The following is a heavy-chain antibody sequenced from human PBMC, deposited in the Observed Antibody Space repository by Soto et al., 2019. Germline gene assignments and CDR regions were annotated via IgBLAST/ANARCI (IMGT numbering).Heavy chain of an antibody. V-gene: IGHV3-74*01. CDR1: GFTFSTYW. Sequence: PGGSLRLSYAASGFTFSTYWMHWVRQAPGKGLVWVSRINSDGSSPTYADSVKGRFTISRDNAKNTVYLQMNSLRIEDTAVYYCTRAAAPGGAFDIWGQGTMVTVSS. CDR3: TRAAAPGGAFDI. D-gene: IGHD6-25*01. CDR2: INSDGSSP. J-gene: IGHJ3*02.